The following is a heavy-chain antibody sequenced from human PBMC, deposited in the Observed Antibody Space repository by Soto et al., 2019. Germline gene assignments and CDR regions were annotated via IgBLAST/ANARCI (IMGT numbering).Heavy chain of an antibody. CDR2: INHSGST. V-gene: IGHV4-34*01. J-gene: IGHJ4*02. CDR3: ARGVMTTVTTNGDCFDY. D-gene: IGHD4-17*01. Sequence: SETVSLTCAVYGGSFSGYYWSWIRQPPGKGLEWIGEINHSGSTNYNPSLKSRITISVDTSKNQFSLKLSSVTAADTAVYYCARGVMTTVTTNGDCFDYWGQGTLVTVSS. CDR1: GGSFSGYY.